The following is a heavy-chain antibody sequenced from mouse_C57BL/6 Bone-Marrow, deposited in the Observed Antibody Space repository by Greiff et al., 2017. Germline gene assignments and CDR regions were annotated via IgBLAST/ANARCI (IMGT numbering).Heavy chain of an antibody. D-gene: IGHD2-4*01. CDR2: MHPNGGSP. Sequence: QVQLQQPGAELVKPGASVKLSCKASGYTFTNYWMHWVKQRPGQGLEWIGMMHPNGGSPDYNEKFKSAATLSVDKSSRPAYMELSSLTSEDSAVYYCARSYDYDDYTMDYWGQGTSVTVSS. CDR1: GYTFTNYW. V-gene: IGHV1-64*01. J-gene: IGHJ4*01. CDR3: ARSYDYDDYTMDY.